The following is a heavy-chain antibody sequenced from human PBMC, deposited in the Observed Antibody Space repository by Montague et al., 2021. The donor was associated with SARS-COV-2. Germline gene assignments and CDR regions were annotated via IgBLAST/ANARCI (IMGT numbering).Heavy chain of an antibody. CDR1: GGSFSGYP. J-gene: IGHJ6*03. V-gene: IGHV4-34*01. D-gene: IGHD2-2*02. CDR2: IYHSGST. CDR3: RVVPAGIPKGPNFYYMDV. Sequence: SETLSLTCAVYGGSFSGYPWSWIRQPLGKGLEWIGQIYHSGSTNYNPSLKSRVTISVDTSKNQFSLKLSSVTAADTALYYCRVVPAGIPKGPNFYYMDVWGKGTTVTVSS.